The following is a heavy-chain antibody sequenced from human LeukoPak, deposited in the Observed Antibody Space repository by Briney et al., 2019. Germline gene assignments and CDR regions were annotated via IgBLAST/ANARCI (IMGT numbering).Heavy chain of an antibody. CDR1: GPSISIYY. J-gene: IGHJ4*02. Sequence: SETLSLTCTVSGPSISIYYWGWIRPPPGKGLECIGYVFYSGRHNHNPCLKSGSPISADTSKNQFSLTLTSVTAEDTAVYYCARHERGAENLDYWGQGTLVTVSS. V-gene: IGHV4-59*08. CDR2: VFYSGRH. CDR3: ARHERGAENLDY. D-gene: IGHD1-1*01.